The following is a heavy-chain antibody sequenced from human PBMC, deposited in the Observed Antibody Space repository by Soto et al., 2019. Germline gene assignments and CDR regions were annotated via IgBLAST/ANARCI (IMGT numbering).Heavy chain of an antibody. Sequence: EVQLLESGGGLVQPGGSLRLSCAASGFTFSSYAMSWVRQAPGKGLEWVSAISGSGGSTYYADSVKGRFTISRDNSKNTMYLQMNSLRAEDTAVYYCAKDGIVMSIFGVVITRYSFDYWGQGTLVTVSS. CDR3: AKDGIVMSIFGVVITRYSFDY. V-gene: IGHV3-23*01. D-gene: IGHD3-3*01. J-gene: IGHJ4*02. CDR2: ISGSGGST. CDR1: GFTFSSYA.